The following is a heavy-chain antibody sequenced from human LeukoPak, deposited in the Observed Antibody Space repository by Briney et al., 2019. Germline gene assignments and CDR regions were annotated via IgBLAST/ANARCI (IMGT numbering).Heavy chain of an antibody. D-gene: IGHD3-22*01. CDR1: GFTFNSYT. Sequence: PGRSLRLSCAASGFTFNSYTMHWDRQAPGKGLEWVAVISYGGSNKYYADSVKGRFTISRDNSKNSLYLQMNSLRAEDTAVYYCARGDYYDSSGYPPRDYWGQGTLVTVSS. V-gene: IGHV3-30*04. CDR3: ARGDYYDSSGYPPRDY. J-gene: IGHJ4*02. CDR2: ISYGGSNK.